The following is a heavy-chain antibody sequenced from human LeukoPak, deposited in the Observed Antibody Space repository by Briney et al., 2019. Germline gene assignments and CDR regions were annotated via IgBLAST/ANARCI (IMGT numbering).Heavy chain of an antibody. CDR1: GFSFSSYG. CDR2: IRYDGSNK. V-gene: IGHV3-30*02. CDR3: AKVGGYCSGGSCYTYYYYYYMDV. D-gene: IGHD2-15*01. J-gene: IGHJ6*03. Sequence: GGSLRLSCAASGFSFSSYGMHWVRQAPGKGLEWVAFIRYDGSNKYYADSVKGRFTISRDNSKNTLYLQMNSLRAGDTAVYYCAKVGGYCSGGSCYTYYYYYYMDVWGKGTTVTISS.